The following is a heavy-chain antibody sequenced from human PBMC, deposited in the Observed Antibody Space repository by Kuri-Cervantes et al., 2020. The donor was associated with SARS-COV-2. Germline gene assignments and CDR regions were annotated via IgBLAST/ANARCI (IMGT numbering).Heavy chain of an antibody. D-gene: IGHD5-18*01. J-gene: IGHJ6*02. CDR3: ARGDTAMAYYYYYGMDV. CDR1: GYTFTSYD. Sequence: ASVKVSCKASGYTFTSYDINWVRQATGQGLEWMGWMNPNSGNTGYAQKFQGRVTMTRNTSISTAYMELSSLRSEDTAVYYCARGDTAMAYYYYYGMDVWGQGTTVTVSS. CDR2: MNPNSGNT. V-gene: IGHV1-8*01.